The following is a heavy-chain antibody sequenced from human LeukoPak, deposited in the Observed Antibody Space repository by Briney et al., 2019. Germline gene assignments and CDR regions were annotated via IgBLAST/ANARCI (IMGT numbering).Heavy chain of an antibody. V-gene: IGHV4-34*01. Sequence: SETLSLTCAVYGGSFSGYYWSWIRQPPGKGLEWIGEINHSGSTNYNPSLKSRVTISVDTSKNQFSLKLSSVTAADTAVYYCARASIAAAGTPEWFDPWGQGTLVTVSS. D-gene: IGHD6-13*01. CDR2: INHSGST. CDR1: GGSFSGYY. J-gene: IGHJ5*02. CDR3: ARASIAAAGTPEWFDP.